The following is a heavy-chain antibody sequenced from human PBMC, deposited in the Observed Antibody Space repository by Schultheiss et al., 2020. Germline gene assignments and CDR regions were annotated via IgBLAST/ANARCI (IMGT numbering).Heavy chain of an antibody. Sequence: SETLSLTCTVSGGSISSSSYYWGWIRQPPGKGLEWIGYIYYSGSTYYNPSLKSRVTISVDTSKNQFSLKLSSVTAADTAVYYCAREAVQGDYYYYYGMDVWGQGTTVTVSS. J-gene: IGHJ6*02. CDR3: AREAVQGDYYYYYGMDV. D-gene: IGHD3-10*01. CDR1: GGSISSSSYY. V-gene: IGHV4-39*02. CDR2: IYYSGST.